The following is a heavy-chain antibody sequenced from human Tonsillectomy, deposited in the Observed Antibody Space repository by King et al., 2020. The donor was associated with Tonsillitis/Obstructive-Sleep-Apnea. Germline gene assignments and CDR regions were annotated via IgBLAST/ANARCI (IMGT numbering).Heavy chain of an antibody. CDR1: GYTFTRNY. CDR2: MNPSDGIT. CDR3: VRDDKDGRHLDY. V-gene: IGHV1-46*01. Sequence: VQLVESGAEVVKPGASVKVSCKASGYTFTRNYIHWVRQAPGQGLEWMGIMNPSDGITTYAQKFQGRVTMTTDTSTSTVNMELSSLRAEDTAVYYCVRDDKDGRHLDYWGQGSLVSVSA. J-gene: IGHJ4*02. D-gene: IGHD5-24*01.